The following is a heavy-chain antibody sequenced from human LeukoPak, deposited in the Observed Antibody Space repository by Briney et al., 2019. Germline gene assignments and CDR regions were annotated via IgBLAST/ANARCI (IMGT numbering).Heavy chain of an antibody. Sequence: GGSLRPSCTASGFTFGDYAMSWFRQAPGKGLEWVGFIRSKAYGGTTEYAASVKGRFTISRDDSKSIAYLQMNSLKTEDTAVYYCTRDGRSVVVAATDYFDYWGQGTLVTVSS. CDR2: IRSKAYGGTT. J-gene: IGHJ4*02. CDR3: TRDGRSVVVAATDYFDY. D-gene: IGHD2-15*01. V-gene: IGHV3-49*03. CDR1: GFTFGDYA.